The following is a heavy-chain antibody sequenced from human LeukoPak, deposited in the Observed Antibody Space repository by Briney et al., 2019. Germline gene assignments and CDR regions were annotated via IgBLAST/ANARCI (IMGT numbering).Heavy chain of an antibody. Sequence: SETLSLTCTVSGGSIISHYWSWIRQPPGKGLEWIGYIYYSGSTNYNPSLKSRVTISVDTSKNQFSLKLSSATAADTAVYYCASYCGGGSCYNPSFDYWGQGTLVTVSS. J-gene: IGHJ4*02. CDR2: IYYSGST. V-gene: IGHV4-59*08. D-gene: IGHD2-15*01. CDR3: ASYCGGGSCYNPSFDY. CDR1: GGSIISHY.